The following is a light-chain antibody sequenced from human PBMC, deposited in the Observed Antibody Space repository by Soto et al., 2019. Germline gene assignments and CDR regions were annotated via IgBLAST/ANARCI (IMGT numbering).Light chain of an antibody. CDR3: QSFDSSLREV. Sequence: QSVLTQPPSVSGAPGQRVTISCTGSSSNIGADYDVHWYQQVPGTAPKLLIFGNNNRPSGVPDRFSGSKSGTSASLAITGLRPEDEADYFCQSFDSSLREVFGAGTKLTVL. V-gene: IGLV1-40*01. CDR1: SSNIGADYD. J-gene: IGLJ1*01. CDR2: GNN.